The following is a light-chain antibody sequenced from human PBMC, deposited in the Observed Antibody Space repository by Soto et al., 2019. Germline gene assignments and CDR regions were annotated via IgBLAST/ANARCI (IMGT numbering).Light chain of an antibody. Sequence: SVLTQPRSVSGSPGHSVTISCTGTSSDVGGFNSVSWYQQHPGKAPKLMIYDVNKRPSGVPDRFSGSKSGSTASLTISGLQAEDEADYYCCSYAGSYSYAFATGTKVTVL. CDR1: SSDVGGFNS. CDR2: DVN. V-gene: IGLV2-11*01. J-gene: IGLJ1*01. CDR3: CSYAGSYSYA.